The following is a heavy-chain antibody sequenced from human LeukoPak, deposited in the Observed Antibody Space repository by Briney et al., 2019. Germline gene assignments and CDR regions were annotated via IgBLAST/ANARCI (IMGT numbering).Heavy chain of an antibody. CDR2: IYYSGST. CDR1: GGSISSSSYY. Sequence: SETLSLTCTVSGGSISSSSYYWGWIRQPPGKGLEWIGSIYYSGSTYYNPSLKSRVTISVDTSKNQFFLKLSSVTAADTAVYYCARQAGIAAIDYWGQGTLVTVSS. J-gene: IGHJ4*02. V-gene: IGHV4-39*01. CDR3: ARQAGIAAIDY. D-gene: IGHD6-13*01.